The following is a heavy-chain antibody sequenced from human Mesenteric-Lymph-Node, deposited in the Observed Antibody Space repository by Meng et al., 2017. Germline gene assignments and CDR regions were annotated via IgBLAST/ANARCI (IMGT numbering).Heavy chain of an antibody. CDR2: MYFSGST. V-gene: IGHV4-61*01. J-gene: IGHJ4*02. CDR3: ARGHYDGYFDS. CDR1: GGSVISGSYY. D-gene: IGHD3-22*01. Sequence: QVRLTESGPGLVRPSETLSLTCSISGGSVISGSYYWSWIRQPPGKRLEWIGYMYFSGSTNYNPSLKSRVTISVDTSKKQFSLKLSSVTAADTAVYYCARGHYDGYFDSWGQATLVTVSS.